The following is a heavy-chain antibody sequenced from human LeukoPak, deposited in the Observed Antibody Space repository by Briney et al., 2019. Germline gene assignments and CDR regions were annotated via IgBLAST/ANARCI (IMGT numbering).Heavy chain of an antibody. CDR3: AKDGEPRGPNWFDP. CDR2: ISWNSGSI. D-gene: IGHD1-26*01. V-gene: IGHV3-9*01. Sequence: PGRSLRLSCAASGFTFDDYAMHWVRQAPGKGLEWVSGISWNSGSIGYADSVKGRFTISRDNAKNSLYLQMNSLRAEDTALHYCAKDGEPRGPNWFDPWGQGTLVTVSS. J-gene: IGHJ5*02. CDR1: GFTFDDYA.